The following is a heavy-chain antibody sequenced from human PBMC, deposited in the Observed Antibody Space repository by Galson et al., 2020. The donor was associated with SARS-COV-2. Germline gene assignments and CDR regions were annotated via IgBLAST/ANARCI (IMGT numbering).Heavy chain of an antibody. V-gene: IGHV3-30*03. CDR3: AINRALDY. J-gene: IGHJ4*02. Sequence: GGSLRLSCVASELTFSTYAMHWVPQAPGNGLEWVAVMSYDGSIQYYSDSVQGRFTISRDNSKNTLYLQMNSLRLEDTGVYYCAINRALDYWRQGVLVTVSS. CDR2: MSYDGSIQ. CDR1: ELTFSTYA.